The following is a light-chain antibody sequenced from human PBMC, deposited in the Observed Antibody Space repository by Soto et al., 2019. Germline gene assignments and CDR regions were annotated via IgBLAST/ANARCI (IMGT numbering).Light chain of an antibody. J-gene: IGLJ3*02. CDR2: RNN. CDR1: SSNIGSNY. Sequence: QTVVTQPPSASGTPGQRVTISCSGSSSNIGSNYVYWYQQLPGTAPKLLIYRNNQRPSGVPDRFSGYKSGTSDSLAISGLRSVDEADYYCAAWDDSLSGWVCGGGTKLTVL. V-gene: IGLV1-47*01. CDR3: AAWDDSLSGWV.